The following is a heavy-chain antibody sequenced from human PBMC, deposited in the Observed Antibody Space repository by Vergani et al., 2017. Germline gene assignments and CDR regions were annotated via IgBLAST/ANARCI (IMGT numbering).Heavy chain of an antibody. CDR3: ARNSGGAYDVWSAYGGVAFDI. CDR2: IYYSGST. J-gene: IGHJ3*02. V-gene: IGHV4-61*01. Sequence: QLQLQESGPGLVKPSKTLSLTCTVPGGPISSSSYYWSWIRQPPGKGLEWIGYIYYSGSTNYNPSIKRRVTIPVDTSQTQFSLKLGSVTAADTAVYYCARNSGGAYDVWSAYGGVAFDIWGQGTMVTVSS. D-gene: IGHD3-3*01. CDR1: GGPISSSSYY.